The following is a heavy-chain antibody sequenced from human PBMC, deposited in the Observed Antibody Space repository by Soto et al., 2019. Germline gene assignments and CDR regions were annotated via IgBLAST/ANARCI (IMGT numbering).Heavy chain of an antibody. CDR1: GVSMRNSY. V-gene: IGHV4-4*07. D-gene: IGHD3-16*01. Sequence: SETLSLTCSVSGVSMRNSYWTRIRQSAGKGLEWIGRISTSGNTNYNPSLNSRLTMSVDTSKNQVSLKLTSVTAADTAVYYCARGGGVPALGDPWGQGTLVTVSS. CDR3: ARGGGVPALGDP. CDR2: ISTSGNT. J-gene: IGHJ5*02.